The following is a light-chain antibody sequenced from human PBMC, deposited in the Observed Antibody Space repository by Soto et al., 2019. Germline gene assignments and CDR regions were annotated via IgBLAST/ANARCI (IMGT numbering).Light chain of an antibody. CDR1: QSLSSN. V-gene: IGKV3-15*01. Sequence: EVVMTQSPATLSVSPGERATLSCRASQSLSSNLAWYQQKPGQAPRLLIYGASTRATGIAARFSGSGSGTEFTLTISSLQSEDFAVYYCQQYNDSPGTFGQGTKVEFK. J-gene: IGKJ1*01. CDR3: QQYNDSPGT. CDR2: GAS.